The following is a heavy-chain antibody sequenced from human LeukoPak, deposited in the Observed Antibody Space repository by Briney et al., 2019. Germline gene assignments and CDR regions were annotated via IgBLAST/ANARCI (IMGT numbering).Heavy chain of an antibody. V-gene: IGHV3-49*04. CDR1: GFTFSSYG. D-gene: IGHD6-19*01. CDR2: IRSKAYGGTT. CDR3: ARGDSSGWGLDY. Sequence: GGSLRLSCAASGFTFSSYGMSWVRQAPGKGLEWVGFIRSKAYGGTTEYAASVKGRFTISRDDSKSIAYLQMSSLKTEDTAVYYCARGDSSGWGLDYWGLGTLVTVSS. J-gene: IGHJ4*02.